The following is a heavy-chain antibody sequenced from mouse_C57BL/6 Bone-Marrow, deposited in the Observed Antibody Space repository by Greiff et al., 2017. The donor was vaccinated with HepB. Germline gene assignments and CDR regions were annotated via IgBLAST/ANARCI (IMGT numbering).Heavy chain of an antibody. J-gene: IGHJ4*01. CDR2: INSDGGST. D-gene: IGHD2-3*01. V-gene: IGHV5-2*01. CDR3: ARHRIYDGYYDYAMDY. Sequence: EVKLVESGGGSVQPGESLKLSCESNEYEFPSHDMSWVRKTPEKRLELVAAINSDGGSTYYPDTMERRFIISRDNTKKTLYLQMSSLRSEDTALYYCARHRIYDGYYDYAMDYWGQGTSVTVSS. CDR1: EYEFPSHD.